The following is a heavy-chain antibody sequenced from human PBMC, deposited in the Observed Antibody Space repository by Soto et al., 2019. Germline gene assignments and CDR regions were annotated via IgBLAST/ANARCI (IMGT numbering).Heavy chain of an antibody. CDR1: GFTFRAYG. J-gene: IGHJ4*02. CDR3: ARGYCGGSSCIPLGRLYDC. D-gene: IGHD2-21*01. Sequence: GGSLRLSCVASGFTFRAYGMGWVRQAPGRGLEWVSYIYSSGNTWYADSVKGRFTVSRDNAMDSLWLQMDSLRAEDTAVYYCARGYCGGSSCIPLGRLYDCWGRGTLVTVSS. CDR2: IYSSGNT. V-gene: IGHV3-48*01.